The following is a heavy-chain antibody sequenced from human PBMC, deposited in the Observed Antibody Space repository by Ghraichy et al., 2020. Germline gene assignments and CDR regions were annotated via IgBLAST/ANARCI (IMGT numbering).Heavy chain of an antibody. J-gene: IGHJ4*02. V-gene: IGHV3-23*01. CDR1: GFTFSSYP. D-gene: IGHD5-24*01. CDR3: AKFDGYNVLDH. Sequence: GSLNISCKASGFTFSSYPMNWVRQAPGKGLEWVSAIIASGSTTYYADSVKGRLTISRDNSKNTVYLQMNSLRAEDTALYYCAKFDGYNVLDHWGQGTLVTVSS. CDR2: IIASGSTT.